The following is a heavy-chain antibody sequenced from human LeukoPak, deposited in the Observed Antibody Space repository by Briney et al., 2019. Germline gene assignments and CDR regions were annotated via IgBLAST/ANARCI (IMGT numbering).Heavy chain of an antibody. Sequence: GGSLRLSCAASGFTVSSNYMSWVRQAPGKGLEWVSVIYSGGSTYYADSVKGRFTISRVNSKNTLYLQMNSLRAEDTAVYYCARGSSWYNWFDPWGQGTLVTVSS. CDR3: ARGSSWYNWFDP. J-gene: IGHJ5*02. D-gene: IGHD6-13*01. CDR1: GFTVSSNY. V-gene: IGHV3-53*01. CDR2: IYSGGST.